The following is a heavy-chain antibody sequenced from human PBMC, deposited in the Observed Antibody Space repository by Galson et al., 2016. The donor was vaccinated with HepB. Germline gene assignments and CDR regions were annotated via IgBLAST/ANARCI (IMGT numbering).Heavy chain of an antibody. CDR3: ARDPLSGPHFYAGKFDP. D-gene: IGHD2-15*01. V-gene: IGHV1-69*13. Sequence: SVKVSCKASGGSFRNYAITWVRQAPGQGLEWMGAIIPMLGPANYPRKFQGRVTITADESTNTAYMELSSLKSDDTAVYYCARDPLSGPHFYAGKFDPWGQGTLVTVSS. CDR2: IIPMLGPA. CDR1: GGSFRNYA. J-gene: IGHJ5*02.